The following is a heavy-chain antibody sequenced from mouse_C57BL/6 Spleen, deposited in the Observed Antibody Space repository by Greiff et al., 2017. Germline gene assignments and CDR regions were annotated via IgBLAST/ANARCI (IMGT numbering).Heavy chain of an antibody. CDR3: ASRLGLRREDWFAY. Sequence: QVQLKQSGAELARPGASVKLSCKASGYTFTSYGISWVKQRTGQGLEWIGEIYPRSGNTYYNEKFKGKATLTADKSSSTAYMELRSLTSEDSAVYFCASRLGLRREDWFAYWGQGTLVTVSA. J-gene: IGHJ3*01. D-gene: IGHD2-4*01. V-gene: IGHV1-81*01. CDR2: IYPRSGNT. CDR1: GYTFTSYG.